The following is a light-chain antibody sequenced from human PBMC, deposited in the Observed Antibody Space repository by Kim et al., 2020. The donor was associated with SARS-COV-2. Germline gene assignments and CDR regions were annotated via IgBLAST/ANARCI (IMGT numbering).Light chain of an antibody. CDR1: QTVMHW. Sequence: TASVGDRVTIPGRASQTVMHWLAWYQQKPGEAPKLLIYDASSLESGVPSRFSGTGSGTEFTLTIRSLQPDDFGTYYCQQYHGSWTFGQGTKVDIK. CDR2: DAS. CDR3: QQYHGSWT. J-gene: IGKJ1*01. V-gene: IGKV1-5*01.